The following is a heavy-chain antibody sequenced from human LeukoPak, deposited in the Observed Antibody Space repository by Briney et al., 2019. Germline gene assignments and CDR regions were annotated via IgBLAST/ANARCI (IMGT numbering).Heavy chain of an antibody. CDR2: IIPILGIA. V-gene: IGHV1-69*04. Sequence: ASVKVSCKASGGTFSSYAISWVRQAPGQGLEWMGRIIPILGIANYAQKFQGRVTITADKSTSTAYMELGRLRSDDTAVYYCAREGGSGSYGYWGQGTLVTVSS. CDR1: GGTFSSYA. J-gene: IGHJ4*02. CDR3: AREGGSGSYGY. D-gene: IGHD1-26*01.